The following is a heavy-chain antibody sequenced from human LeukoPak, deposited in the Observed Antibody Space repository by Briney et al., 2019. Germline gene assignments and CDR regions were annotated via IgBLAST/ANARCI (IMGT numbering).Heavy chain of an antibody. CDR1: GGSISSYY. CDR3: ASNAYYYDSSGYSTRTRFDY. CDR2: IYYSGST. J-gene: IGHJ4*02. D-gene: IGHD3-22*01. Sequence: SETLSLTCTVSGGSISSYYWSWIRQPPGKGLEWIGYIYYSGSTNYNPSLKSRVTISVDTSKNQFSLKLSSVTAADTAVYYCASNAYYYDSSGYSTRTRFDYWGQGTLVTVSS. V-gene: IGHV4-59*01.